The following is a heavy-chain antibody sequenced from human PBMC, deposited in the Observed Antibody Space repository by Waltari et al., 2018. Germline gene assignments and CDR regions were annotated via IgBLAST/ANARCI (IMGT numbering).Heavy chain of an antibody. CDR3: ARGLPYYDFWSGPSLGAFDI. CDR1: GGSFSGYY. Sequence: QVQLQQWGAGLLKPSETLSLTCAVYGGSFSGYYWSWIRQPPGKGLEWIGEINHSGSTNYNPSLKSRVTISVDTSKNQFSLKLSSVTAADTAVYYCARGLPYYDFWSGPSLGAFDIWGQGTMVTVSS. CDR2: INHSGST. V-gene: IGHV4-34*01. J-gene: IGHJ3*02. D-gene: IGHD3-3*01.